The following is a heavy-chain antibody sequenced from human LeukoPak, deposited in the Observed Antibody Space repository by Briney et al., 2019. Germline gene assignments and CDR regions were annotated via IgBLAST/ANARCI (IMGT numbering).Heavy chain of an antibody. V-gene: IGHV1-24*01. CDR2: FDPEEGET. CDR3: ATDRLRTMVRGVLRSLEGFDP. D-gene: IGHD3-10*01. CDR1: GYTLIELP. J-gene: IGHJ5*02. Sequence: ASAKVSCKVSGYTLIELPMHWVRQAPGKGLEWMGGFDPEEGETIYAQKFQGRVTMTEDTSTDTAYMELSSLRSEDTAVYYCATDRLRTMVRGVLRSLEGFDPWGQGTLVTVSS.